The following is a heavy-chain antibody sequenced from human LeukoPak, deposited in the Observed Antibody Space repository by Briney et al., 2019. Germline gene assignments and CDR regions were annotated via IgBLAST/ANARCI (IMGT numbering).Heavy chain of an antibody. CDR3: ASTMTTVLYFHY. CDR2: INPNSGDT. Sequence: ASVKVSCKASGYTFTGHYIHWVRQAPGQGLEWMGWINPNSGDTVHAQIFQGRVTMTRDTSISIAYMELTRLTSDDTAVYYCASTMTTVLYFHYWGQGTLVTVSS. J-gene: IGHJ4*02. V-gene: IGHV1-2*02. CDR1: GYTFTGHY. D-gene: IGHD4-17*01.